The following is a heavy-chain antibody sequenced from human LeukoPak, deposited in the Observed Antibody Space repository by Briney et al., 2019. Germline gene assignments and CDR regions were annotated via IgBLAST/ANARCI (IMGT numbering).Heavy chain of an antibody. V-gene: IGHV3-30-3*01. CDR2: ISYDGSNK. CDR3: ARDTDDSSGYLVY. CDR1: GFTFSSYA. D-gene: IGHD3-22*01. Sequence: GRSLRLSCAASGFTFSSYAMHWVRQAPGKGLEWVAVISYDGSNKYYADSVKGRFTISRDNSKNTLYLQMNSLRAEDTAVYYCARDTDDSSGYLVYWAQGTLVTVSS. J-gene: IGHJ1*01.